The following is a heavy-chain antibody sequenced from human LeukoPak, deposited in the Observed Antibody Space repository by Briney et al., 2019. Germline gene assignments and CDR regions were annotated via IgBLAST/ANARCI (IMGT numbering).Heavy chain of an antibody. V-gene: IGHV3-11*01. Sequence: GGSLRLSCAASGFTFSDYYMSWIRQAPGKGLEWVSYISSSGSTIYYADSVKGRFTISRDNAKNSLYLQMNSLRAEDTAVYYCAKAMRPWSDLDYWGQGTLVTVSS. CDR3: AKAMRPWSDLDY. D-gene: IGHD3-3*01. J-gene: IGHJ4*02. CDR1: GFTFSDYY. CDR2: ISSSGSTI.